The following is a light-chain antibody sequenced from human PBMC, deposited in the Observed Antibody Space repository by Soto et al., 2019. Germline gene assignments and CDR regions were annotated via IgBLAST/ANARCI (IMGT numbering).Light chain of an antibody. CDR1: SSNIGSNT. Sequence: QSVLTQPPSASGTPGQRVTISCSGSSSNIGSNTVNWYQQLPGTAPKPLIYSSNQRPSGVPDRFSGSKSGTSASLAISGLQSEDEADYYCAAWDDSLNGHYVFGTGTKLTVL. V-gene: IGLV1-44*01. CDR2: SSN. CDR3: AAWDDSLNGHYV. J-gene: IGLJ1*01.